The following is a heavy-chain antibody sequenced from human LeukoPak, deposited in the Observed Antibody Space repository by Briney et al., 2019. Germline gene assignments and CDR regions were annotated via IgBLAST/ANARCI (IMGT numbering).Heavy chain of an antibody. CDR2: IDWDGNK. CDR3: ARGLRYSGYDWSLYYYYGMDV. CDR1: GFSLSTRGLC. V-gene: IGHV2-70*11. J-gene: IGHJ6*02. D-gene: IGHD5-12*01. Sequence: SAPALAKPTHTLTLTCTFSGFSLSTRGLCVSWIRQPPGKALEWLDRIDWDGNKYYSTSLKTRLTISKDTSKNQVVLTMTNMDPVDTATYYCARGLRYSGYDWSLYYYYGMDVWGQGTTVTVSS.